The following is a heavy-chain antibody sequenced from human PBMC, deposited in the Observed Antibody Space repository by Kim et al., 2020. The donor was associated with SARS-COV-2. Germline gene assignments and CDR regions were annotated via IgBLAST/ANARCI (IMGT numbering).Heavy chain of an antibody. CDR1: GYTFTSYG. V-gene: IGHV1-18*01. CDR2: ISAYNGNT. Sequence: ASVKVSCKASGYTFTSYGISWVRQAPGQGLEWMGWISAYNGNTNYAQKLQGRVTMTTDTSTSTAYMELRSLRSDDTAVYYCARDLRFLDYGYFDYWGQGTLVTVSS. D-gene: IGHD4-17*01. J-gene: IGHJ4*02. CDR3: ARDLRFLDYGYFDY.